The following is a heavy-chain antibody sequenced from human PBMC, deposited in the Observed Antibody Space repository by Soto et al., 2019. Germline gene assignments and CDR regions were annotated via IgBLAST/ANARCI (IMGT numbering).Heavy chain of an antibody. V-gene: IGHV1-2*04. CDR1: GYTFTGYY. CDR2: INPNSGGT. Sequence: QVQLVQSGAEVKKPGASVKVSCKASGYTFTGYYMHWLRQAPGQGLEWMGWINPNSGGTNYAQKFKGWVTMTRDTSIITAYMELSRLRSDDTAVYYCARGSATRANDAFDIWGQGTMVTVSS. D-gene: IGHD2-15*01. CDR3: ARGSATRANDAFDI. J-gene: IGHJ3*02.